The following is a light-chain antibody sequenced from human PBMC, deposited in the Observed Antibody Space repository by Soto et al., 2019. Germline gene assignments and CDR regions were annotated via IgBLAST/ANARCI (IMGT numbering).Light chain of an antibody. J-gene: IGKJ1*01. Sequence: DIQMTQSPSSLSASVGDRVTITCQASQDINKNLIWYQQKPGKAPKLLIYAASSLQSGVPSRFSGSGSGTDFTLTISSLQPEDFATYYCQESYSTSFGQGTKV. CDR3: QESYSTS. CDR1: QDINKN. CDR2: AAS. V-gene: IGKV1-39*01.